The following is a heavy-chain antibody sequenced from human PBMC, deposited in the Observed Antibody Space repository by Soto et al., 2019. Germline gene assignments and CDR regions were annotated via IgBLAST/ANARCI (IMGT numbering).Heavy chain of an antibody. CDR1: GYTFTGYY. CDR2: INPNSGGT. CDR3: ARLYCSSTSCYGDYYFDY. Sequence: ASVKVSCKASGYTFTGYYMHWVRQAPGQGLEWMGWINPNSGGTNYAQKFQGRVTMTRDTSISTAYMELSRLRSDDTAVYYCARLYCSSTSCYGDYYFDYWGQGTLVTVSS. J-gene: IGHJ4*02. D-gene: IGHD2-2*01. V-gene: IGHV1-2*02.